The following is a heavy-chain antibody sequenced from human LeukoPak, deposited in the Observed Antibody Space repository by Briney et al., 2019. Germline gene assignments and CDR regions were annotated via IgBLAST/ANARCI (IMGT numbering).Heavy chain of an antibody. CDR3: IVFGDSNH. D-gene: IGHD4-17*01. Sequence: GGSLRLSCAASGLTGSHNYVSWVRQAPGKGLEWVSAIHTSGDTCYADSVKRRFTISRDTSKNTLYLQINSLRVEDTAVYYCIVFGDSNHWGQGTLVTVSS. CDR2: IHTSGDT. V-gene: IGHV3-53*01. J-gene: IGHJ5*02. CDR1: GLTGSHNY.